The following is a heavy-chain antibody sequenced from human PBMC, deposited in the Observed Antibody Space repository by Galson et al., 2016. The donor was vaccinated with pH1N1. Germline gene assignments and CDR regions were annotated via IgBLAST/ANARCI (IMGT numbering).Heavy chain of an antibody. D-gene: IGHD3-22*01. Sequence: SLRLSCATSGFTFKNYVMSWVRQAPGKGLEWVSVISGRGGNTYHADSVKGRFTISRDNSKNTPYLQMNGLRAEDTAVYYCARYHYYDDNGYLGWLDPWGQGTLVTVSS. J-gene: IGHJ5*02. CDR3: ARYHYYDDNGYLGWLDP. V-gene: IGHV3-23*01. CDR1: GFTFKNYV. CDR2: ISGRGGNT.